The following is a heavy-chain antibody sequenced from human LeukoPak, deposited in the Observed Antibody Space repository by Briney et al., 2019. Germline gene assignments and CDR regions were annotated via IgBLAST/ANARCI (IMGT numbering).Heavy chain of an antibody. V-gene: IGHV3-7*01. CDR1: GFTFSSYW. CDR2: INQDGGEK. Sequence: GGSLRLSCAASGFTFSSYWMSWVRQAPGKGLEWVANINQDGGEKYYVDSVKGRFTISRDNAKNSLYLQMNSLRAEDTAVYYCARDVGAARSLNYFDYWGQGTLVTVSS. D-gene: IGHD6-6*01. J-gene: IGHJ4*02. CDR3: ARDVGAARSLNYFDY.